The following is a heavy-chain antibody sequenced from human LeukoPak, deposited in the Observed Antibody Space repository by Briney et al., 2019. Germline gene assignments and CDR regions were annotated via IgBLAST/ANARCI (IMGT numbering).Heavy chain of an antibody. J-gene: IGHJ4*02. CDR2: IYYSGGT. Sequence: SETLSLTCTVSGGSISSYYWSWIRQPPGKGLEWIGYIYYSGGTNYNPSLKSRITISVDMSMNQFSMKLSSATAADTAMYYCARGGVGPGEYYFDYWGQGTLVTVSS. CDR3: ARGGVGPGEYYFDY. D-gene: IGHD1-26*01. V-gene: IGHV4-59*01. CDR1: GGSISSYY.